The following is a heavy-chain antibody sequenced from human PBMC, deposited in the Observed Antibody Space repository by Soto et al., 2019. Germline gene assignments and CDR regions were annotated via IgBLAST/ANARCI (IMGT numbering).Heavy chain of an antibody. V-gene: IGHV3-7*04. CDR1: GFTFGGYW. Sequence: GGSLRLSCAASGFTFGGYWMTWVRQAPGKGLEWVANIKQDGSEKYYVDSVKGRFTISRDNAKNSLYLQMNSLRAEDTAVYYCARGWGLDPWGQGTLVTVSS. CDR3: ARGWGLDP. J-gene: IGHJ5*02. CDR2: IKQDGSEK. D-gene: IGHD1-26*01.